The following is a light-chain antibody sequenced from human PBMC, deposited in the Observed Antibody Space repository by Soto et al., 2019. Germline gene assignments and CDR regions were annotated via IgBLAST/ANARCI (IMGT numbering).Light chain of an antibody. J-gene: IGKJ1*01. CDR1: QSLDRDY. Sequence: QMIHSPYTLSASLGDRVTMTCRPSQSLDRDYLAWYQQKPGKAPNLLIYKASTLESGVPSRFSGGGSGTAVTLTISSLQPDDFTTDYCHQYDSYPRTFGQGTKV. CDR3: HQYDSYPRT. V-gene: IGKV1-5*03. CDR2: KAS.